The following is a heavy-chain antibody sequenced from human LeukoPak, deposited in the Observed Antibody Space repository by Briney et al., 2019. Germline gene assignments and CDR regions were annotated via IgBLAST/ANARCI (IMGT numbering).Heavy chain of an antibody. V-gene: IGHV4-39*07. Sequence: PSETLSLTCTVSGGSISSSSYYWGWIRQPPGKGLEWIGSIYYSGSTYYNPSLKSRVTISVDTSKNQFSLKLSSVTAADTAVYYCARVFGDYVENWGQGTLVTVSS. D-gene: IGHD4-17*01. J-gene: IGHJ4*02. CDR1: GGSISSSSYY. CDR2: IYYSGST. CDR3: ARVFGDYVEN.